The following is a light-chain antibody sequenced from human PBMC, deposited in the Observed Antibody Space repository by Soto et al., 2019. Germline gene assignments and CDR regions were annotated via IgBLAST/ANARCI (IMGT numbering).Light chain of an antibody. V-gene: IGLV2-14*01. J-gene: IGLJ1*01. Sequence: QCVLTKPASVYGAPGESITISCTGTSSDVGGYNYVSWYQQHPGKAPKLMIYDVSNRPSGVSNRFSGSKSGNTASLTISGLQAEDEADYYCSSYTSSSTLVFGTGTKVTVL. CDR1: SSDVGGYNY. CDR3: SSYTSSSTLV. CDR2: DVS.